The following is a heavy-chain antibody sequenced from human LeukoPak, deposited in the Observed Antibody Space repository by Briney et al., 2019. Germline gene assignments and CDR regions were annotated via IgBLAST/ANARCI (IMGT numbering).Heavy chain of an antibody. Sequence: GASLRLSCAASGFTFSSYAMSWVRQAPGKGLEWVSAISGSGGSTYYADSVKGRFTISRDSSKNTLYLQMNSLRAEDTAVYYCAKDPLYYDFWSGSFDYWGQGTLVTVSS. CDR3: AKDPLYYDFWSGSFDY. CDR1: GFTFSSYA. V-gene: IGHV3-23*01. CDR2: ISGSGGST. J-gene: IGHJ4*02. D-gene: IGHD3-3*01.